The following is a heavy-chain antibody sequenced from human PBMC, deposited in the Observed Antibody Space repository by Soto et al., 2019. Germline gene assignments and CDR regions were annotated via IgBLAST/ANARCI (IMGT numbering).Heavy chain of an antibody. CDR1: GYSFTTYG. CDR2: ISTYNGDT. CDR3: ARTEGRSTRGDY. Sequence: VPLVQSGAEVKKPGASVRVSCKASGYSFTTYGVTWVRQAPGQGLEWMGWISTYNGDTRVAQQHQGRVTLTTDTSTNAAHMELRSLRSDDTAIYYCARTEGRSTRGDYWGQGTLVTVSS. V-gene: IGHV1-18*01. J-gene: IGHJ4*02. D-gene: IGHD2-8*01.